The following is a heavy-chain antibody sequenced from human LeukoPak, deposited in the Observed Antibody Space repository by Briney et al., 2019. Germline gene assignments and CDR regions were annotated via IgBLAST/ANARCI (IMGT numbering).Heavy chain of an antibody. CDR1: GGSISSYY. CDR2: IYYSGST. Sequence: LETLSLTCTVSGGSISSYYWSWIRQPPGKGLEWIGYIYYSGSTNYNPSLKSRVTISVDTSKNQFSLKLSSATAADTAVYYCARGYGSWYYYFDYWGQGNLVTVSS. CDR3: ARGYGSWYYYFDY. V-gene: IGHV4-59*01. J-gene: IGHJ4*02. D-gene: IGHD6-13*01.